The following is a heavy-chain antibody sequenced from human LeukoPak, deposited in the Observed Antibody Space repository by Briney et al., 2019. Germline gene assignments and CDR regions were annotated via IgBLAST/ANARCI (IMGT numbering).Heavy chain of an antibody. CDR2: INHSGST. J-gene: IGHJ1*01. D-gene: IGHD6-25*01. CDR1: GGSFSGYY. V-gene: IGHV4-34*01. Sequence: SETLSLTGAVYGGSFSGYYWSWIRQPPGKGLEWIGEINHSGSTNYNPSLKSRVTISVDTSKNQFSLKLSSVTAADTAVYYCASPTAGDDGGYFQHWGQGTLVTVSS. CDR3: ASPTAGDDGGYFQH.